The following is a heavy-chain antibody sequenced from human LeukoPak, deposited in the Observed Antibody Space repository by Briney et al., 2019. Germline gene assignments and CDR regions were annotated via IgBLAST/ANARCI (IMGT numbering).Heavy chain of an antibody. Sequence: ASVKVSCKASGYTFTGYYMHWVRQAPGQGFECMGWINPNSGGTNYAQKFQGRVTMTRDTSISTAYMELSRLRSDDTAVYYCARRYCSSTSCYWAFDIWGQGTMVTVSS. CDR1: GYTFTGYY. CDR2: INPNSGGT. CDR3: ARRYCSSTSCYWAFDI. D-gene: IGHD2-2*01. J-gene: IGHJ3*02. V-gene: IGHV1-2*02.